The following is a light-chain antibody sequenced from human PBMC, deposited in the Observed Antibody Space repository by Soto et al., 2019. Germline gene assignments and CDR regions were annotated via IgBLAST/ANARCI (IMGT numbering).Light chain of an antibody. V-gene: IGKV3-15*01. J-gene: IGKJ1*01. CDR1: QSVSDY. CDR3: QQSYSTPRT. Sequence: TLLTHSPATLSVSPWERSTLSCRASQSVSDYLAWYQQRPGQAPRLLIFGASTRATGFPARFSGSGSGTEFTLTISSLQPEDFATYYCQQSYSTPRTFGQGTKVDIK. CDR2: GAS.